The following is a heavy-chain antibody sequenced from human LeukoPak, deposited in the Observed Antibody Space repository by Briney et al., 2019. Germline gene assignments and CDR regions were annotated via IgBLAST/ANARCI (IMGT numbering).Heavy chain of an antibody. V-gene: IGHV3-53*01. D-gene: IGHD6-13*01. CDR3: ARDAPQVPAAGVLAS. Sequence: PGGSLRLSCSASGFTFSDHYMDWVRQAPGKGLEWVSVMYSGGDTYYADSVKGRFTFSRDISKNTLYLQMNGLRTEDTAMYYCARDAPQVPAAGVLASWGQGTLVTVSS. CDR2: MYSGGDT. J-gene: IGHJ5*02. CDR1: GFTFSDHY.